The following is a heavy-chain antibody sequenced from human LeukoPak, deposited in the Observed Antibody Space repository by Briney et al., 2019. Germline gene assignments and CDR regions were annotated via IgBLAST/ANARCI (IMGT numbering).Heavy chain of an antibody. CDR2: IYTSGST. V-gene: IGHV4-4*07. J-gene: IGHJ4*02. CDR1: GGSISSYY. CDR3: ARELIFGVVDY. D-gene: IGHD3-3*01. Sequence: SETLSLTCTVSGGSISSYYWSWIRQPAGKGLEWIGRIYTSGSTNYDPSLKSRVTMSVDTSKNKFSLKLSSVTAADTAVYYCARELIFGVVDYWGQGTLVTVSS.